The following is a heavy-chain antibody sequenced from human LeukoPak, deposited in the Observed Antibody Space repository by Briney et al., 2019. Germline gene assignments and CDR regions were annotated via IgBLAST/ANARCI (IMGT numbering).Heavy chain of an antibody. CDR2: ISASGGST. CDR3: ARAEYCYYCGMDV. Sequence: GGSLRLSCAASGFTFSSSAMSWVRQVPGKGLEWVSGISASGGSTSYADSVRGRFTISRDNSKNTLYVQMNSLRDEDTAVYYCARAEYCYYCGMDVWGQGTTVIVSS. V-gene: IGHV3-23*01. J-gene: IGHJ6*02. D-gene: IGHD2/OR15-2a*01. CDR1: GFTFSSSA.